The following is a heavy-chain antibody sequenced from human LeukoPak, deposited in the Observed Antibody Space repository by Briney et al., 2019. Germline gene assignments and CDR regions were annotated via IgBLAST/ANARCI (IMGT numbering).Heavy chain of an antibody. J-gene: IGHJ4*02. CDR2: IIPIFGTA. Sequence: SVKVSCKASGYTFTGYYMHWVRQAPGQGLEWMGGIIPIFGTANYAQKFQGRVTITADESTSTAYMELSSLRSEDTAVYYCARQRVGLITYYFDYWGQGTLVTVSS. V-gene: IGHV1-69*13. CDR1: GYTFTGYY. CDR3: ARQRVGLITYYFDY. D-gene: IGHD3-16*01.